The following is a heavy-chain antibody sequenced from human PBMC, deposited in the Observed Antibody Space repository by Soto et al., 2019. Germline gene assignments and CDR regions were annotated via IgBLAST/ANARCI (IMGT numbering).Heavy chain of an antibody. CDR2: VEIAARAP. V-gene: IGHV3-23*03. J-gene: IGHJ4*02. CDR1: GFTFTHYA. CDR3: AKGNGGYFYH. D-gene: IGHD1-1*01. Sequence: PGGSLRLSCIASGFTFTHYAMIWVRQAPGKGPDWVSSVEIAARAPYYGDSVKVRFTISRDDSQNALYLQMDSLRAGDAAVYFFAKGNGGYFYHCRQGSPVTV.